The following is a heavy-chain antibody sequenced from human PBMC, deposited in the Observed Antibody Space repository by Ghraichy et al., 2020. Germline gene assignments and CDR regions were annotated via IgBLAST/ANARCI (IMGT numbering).Heavy chain of an antibody. D-gene: IGHD5-12*01. CDR3: ARVLGPPGSGYFEM. CDR2: INHSGST. Sequence: SETLSLTCAVYGGSFSGYYWSWIRQPPGKGLEWIGEINHSGSTNYNPSLKSRVTISVDTSKNQFSLKLGSVTAADTAVYYCARVLGPPGSGYFEMWGGGTLGSVSS. V-gene: IGHV4-34*01. CDR1: GGSFSGYY. J-gene: IGHJ2*01.